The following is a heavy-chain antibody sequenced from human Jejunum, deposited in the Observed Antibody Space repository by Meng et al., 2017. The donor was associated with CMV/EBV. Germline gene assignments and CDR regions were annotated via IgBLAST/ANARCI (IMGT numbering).Heavy chain of an antibody. J-gene: IGHJ6*02. CDR3: ASHQQFCSGGSCYSLGYYYGMDV. V-gene: IGHV1-8*01. CDR2: MNPNNGNT. Sequence: NWVRQAPGPGLEWMGWMNPNNGNTGYAQKFQGRFTMTWNTSISTAYMELSSLRSEDTAIYYCASHQQFCSGGSCYSLGYYYGMDVWGQGTTVTVSS. D-gene: IGHD2-15*01.